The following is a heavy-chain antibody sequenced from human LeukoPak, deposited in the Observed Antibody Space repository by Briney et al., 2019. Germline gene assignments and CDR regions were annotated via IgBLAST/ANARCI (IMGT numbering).Heavy chain of an antibody. CDR1: GFTFSSYA. CDR2: ISGSGEFT. V-gene: IGHV3-23*01. CDR3: ADRDAYNLNY. Sequence: GGSLRLSCAASGFTFSSYAMSWVRQAPGKGLEWVSVISGSGEFTYYAGPVRGRFTISRDNSKNTLYLQMNSLKADDAAVYCCADRDAYNLNYWGQGTLVTVSS. J-gene: IGHJ4*02. D-gene: IGHD5-24*01.